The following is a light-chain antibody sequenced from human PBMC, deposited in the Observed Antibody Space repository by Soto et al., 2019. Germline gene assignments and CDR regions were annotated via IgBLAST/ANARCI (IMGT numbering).Light chain of an antibody. CDR3: SSYTSSSTLV. V-gene: IGLV2-14*01. Sequence: QSVLTQPASVSGSPGQSITISCTGTSSDGGGYNYVSWYQQHPGKAPKLMIYEVSNRPSGVSNRFSGSKSGNTASLTISGLQAEDEADYYCSSYTSSSTLVFGEGTQLTVL. CDR2: EVS. CDR1: SSDGGGYNY. J-gene: IGLJ2*01.